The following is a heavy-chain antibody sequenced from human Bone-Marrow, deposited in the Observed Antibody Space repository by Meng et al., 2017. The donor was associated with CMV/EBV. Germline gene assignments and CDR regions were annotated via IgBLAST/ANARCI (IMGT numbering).Heavy chain of an antibody. J-gene: IGHJ4*02. CDR3: ARAHCSSTSCLWDFDH. CDR1: GYTFTASY. D-gene: IGHD2-2*01. CDR2: INPNSGDT. V-gene: IGHV1-2*02. Sequence: ASVKVSCKASGYTFTASYLHWVRQAPGQGLEWMGWINPNSGDTNYAQRFQGRVTMTRDTSISTAYMELSRLRSDDTAVYYCARAHCSSTSCLWDFDHWGQGTLVTVSS.